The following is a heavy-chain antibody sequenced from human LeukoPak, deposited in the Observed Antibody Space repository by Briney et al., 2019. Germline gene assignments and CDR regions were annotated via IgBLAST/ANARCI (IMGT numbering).Heavy chain of an antibody. Sequence: SGGSLRLSCAASGYTFSSYEMNWVCQAPGKGLEWVSHISSSGSTIYYADSVKGRFTISSVNAKNSLYLRMKRLAAEDTAVYYCATGYGSGSHCDYWGQGTLVTVSS. CDR1: GYTFSSYE. V-gene: IGHV3-48*03. CDR3: ATGYGSGSHCDY. J-gene: IGHJ4*02. D-gene: IGHD3-10*01. CDR2: ISSSGSTI.